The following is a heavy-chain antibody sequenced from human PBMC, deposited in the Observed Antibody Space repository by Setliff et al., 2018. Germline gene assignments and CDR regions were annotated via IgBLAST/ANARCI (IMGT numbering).Heavy chain of an antibody. V-gene: IGHV1-69*13. D-gene: IGHD1-26*01. CDR3: ARVQWEIAVKFHYNRMDV. CDR2: IIPMFRTP. CDR1: GGTFSSYA. Sequence: ASVKVSCKASGGTFSSYAISWVRQAPGQGLEWMGGIIPMFRTPEYAQKFQGRVTISADESRTAVYMGLSSLRFDDTAVYYCARVQWEIAVKFHYNRMDVWGEGTQVTVSS. J-gene: IGHJ6*04.